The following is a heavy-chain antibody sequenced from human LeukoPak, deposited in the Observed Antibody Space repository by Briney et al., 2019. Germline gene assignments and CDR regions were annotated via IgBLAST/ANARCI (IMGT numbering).Heavy chain of an antibody. Sequence: PSETLSLTCTVSGGSPSSYHWSWLRQPPGKGLEWVGYIYYSGRTNYNPSLKSRVTISVDTSKKQFSLKLSSGTAADTAVYYCARHFYGERFFDYWGQGNLVTVSS. V-gene: IGHV4-59*08. CDR1: GGSPSSYH. CDR3: ARHFYGERFFDY. D-gene: IGHD2/OR15-2a*01. CDR2: IYYSGRT. J-gene: IGHJ4*02.